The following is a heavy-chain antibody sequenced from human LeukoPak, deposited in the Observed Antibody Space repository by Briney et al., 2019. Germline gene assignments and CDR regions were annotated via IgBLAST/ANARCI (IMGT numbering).Heavy chain of an antibody. CDR3: ARESRITIFGVVTYWFDP. D-gene: IGHD3-3*01. CDR2: INPNSGGT. V-gene: IGHV1-2*02. CDR1: GYTFTGYY. Sequence: ASVKVSCKASGYTFTGYYMHWVRQAPGQGLEWMGWINPNSGGTNYAQKFQGRVTMTRDTSISTAYMELSRLRSDDTAVYYCARESRITIFGVVTYWFDPWGQGTLVTVSS. J-gene: IGHJ5*02.